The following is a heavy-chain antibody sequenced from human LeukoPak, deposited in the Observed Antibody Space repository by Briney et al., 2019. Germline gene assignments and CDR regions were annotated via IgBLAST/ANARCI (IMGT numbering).Heavy chain of an antibody. D-gene: IGHD2-15*01. CDR1: GFTFSSYT. CDR2: ISGDGGST. J-gene: IGHJ4*02. CDR3: ARDRCSGGSCYWRVFDN. Sequence: GGSLRLSCAASGFTFSSYTMYWVRQAPRKGLEYVSTISGDGGSTSYANSVQGRFTISRDNSKNTLYLQLGCLRAEDMAVYYCARDRCSGGSCYWRVFDNWGQGTLVTVSS. V-gene: IGHV3-64*01.